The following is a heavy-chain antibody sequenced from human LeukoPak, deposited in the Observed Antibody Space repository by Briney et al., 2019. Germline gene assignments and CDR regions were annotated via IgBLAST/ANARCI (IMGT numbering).Heavy chain of an antibody. Sequence: SETLSLTCTVSGGSISSSSYYWGWIRQPPGKGLEWIGSIYYSGSTYYNPSLKSRVTISVDTSKNQFSLKLSSVTAADTAVYYCASLPNSIDAFDIWGQGTMVTVSS. CDR2: IYYSGST. CDR3: ASLPNSIDAFDI. V-gene: IGHV4-39*07. D-gene: IGHD2/OR15-2a*01. CDR1: GGSISSSSYY. J-gene: IGHJ3*02.